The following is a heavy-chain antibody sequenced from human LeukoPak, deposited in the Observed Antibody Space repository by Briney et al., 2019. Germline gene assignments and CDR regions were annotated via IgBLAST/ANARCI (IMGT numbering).Heavy chain of an antibody. D-gene: IGHD4-11*01. J-gene: IGHJ6*03. V-gene: IGHV3-49*04. Sequence: GGSLRLSCTASGFTFGDYAMSWVRQAPGKGREWVGFIRSKAYGGTTEYAASVKGRFTISRDDSKSIDYLQMNSLKTEDTAVYYCTRDRGYSNFDPGAAFYYYYYYMDVWGKGPTVTVSS. CDR2: IRSKAYGGTT. CDR3: TRDRGYSNFDPGAAFYYYYYYMDV. CDR1: GFTFGDYA.